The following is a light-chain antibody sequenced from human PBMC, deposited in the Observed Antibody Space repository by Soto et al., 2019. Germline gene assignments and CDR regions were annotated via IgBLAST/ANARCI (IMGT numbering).Light chain of an antibody. CDR3: CSYAGTYTPVV. V-gene: IGLV2-11*01. J-gene: IGLJ2*01. CDR2: DVT. Sequence: QSALTQPRSVSGSPGQSVTISCTGTSSDVGGYNFVSWYQHHPGKAPELMIYDVTERPSGVPDRFSGSKSGNTASLTISGLQAEDEADYYCCSYAGTYTPVVFGGGTKVTVL. CDR1: SSDVGGYNF.